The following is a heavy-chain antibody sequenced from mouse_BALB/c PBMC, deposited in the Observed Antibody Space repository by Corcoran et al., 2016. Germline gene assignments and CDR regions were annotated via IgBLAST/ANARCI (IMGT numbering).Heavy chain of an antibody. CDR1: GYIFTDYY. D-gene: IGHD1-1*01. CDR2: IYPGTGNT. Sequence: QIQLQQSGPELVKPGASVKISCKASGYIFTDYYINWVKQKSGQGLEWIGWIYPGTGNTRYNEKFEGKATLTVDTSSSTAYMQLSSLTSEDTAVYFCARYITVVDYFDYWGQGTTLTVSS. CDR3: ARYITVVDYFDY. J-gene: IGHJ2*01. V-gene: IGHV1-84*02.